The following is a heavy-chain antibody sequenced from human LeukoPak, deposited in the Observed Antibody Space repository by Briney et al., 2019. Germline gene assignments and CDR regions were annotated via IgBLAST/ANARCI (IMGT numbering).Heavy chain of an antibody. CDR1: GYSFTSYW. Sequence: RGESLKISCKGSGYSFTSYWIGWVRQMPGKGLEWMGIIYPSDSETRYSPSFQGQVTISADKSISTAYLQWSSLKASGTAMYYCARLQGDAYSQFDSWGQGTLVTVSS. D-gene: IGHD5-24*01. J-gene: IGHJ4*02. CDR3: ARLQGDAYSQFDS. V-gene: IGHV5-51*01. CDR2: IYPSDSET.